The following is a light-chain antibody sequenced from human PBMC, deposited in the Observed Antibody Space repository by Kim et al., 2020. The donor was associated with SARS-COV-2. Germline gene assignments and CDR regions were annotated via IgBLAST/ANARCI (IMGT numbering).Light chain of an antibody. CDR2: DAS. CDR3: QQYNDYPLT. CDR1: QSLGNW. J-gene: IGKJ4*01. V-gene: IGKV1-5*01. Sequence: DIQLTQSPSTLSASVGDRVTITCRASQSLGNWLAWYQQKPGKTPNLLIYDASSLESGVPSRFSGSGSATEFTLTISSLQPDDFATSYCQQYNDYPLTFGGGTKVDIK.